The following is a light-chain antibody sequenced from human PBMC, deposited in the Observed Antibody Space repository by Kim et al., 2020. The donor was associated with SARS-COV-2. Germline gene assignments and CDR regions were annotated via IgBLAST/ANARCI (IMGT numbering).Light chain of an antibody. J-gene: IGKJ4*01. CDR3: QQSYSTPLT. Sequence: DIQMTQSPSSLSASVGDRVTITCRASQSISSYLNWYQQKPGKAPKLLIYAASSLQSGVPSRFSGSGSGTDFTLTISSLQPEDFATYYCQQSYSTPLTFCGGTKGDIK. V-gene: IGKV1-39*01. CDR1: QSISSY. CDR2: AAS.